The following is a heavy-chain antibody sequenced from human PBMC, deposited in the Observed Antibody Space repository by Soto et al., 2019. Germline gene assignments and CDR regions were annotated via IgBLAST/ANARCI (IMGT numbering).Heavy chain of an antibody. Sequence: QVQLQQSGAGLLKPSETLSLTCAVYGESFSGHIWTWIRQTPGKGLQWIGQINHSGSASYNPSLKSRATISVHTSNSQFSLELISVTAADTAVYYCARGLITGSHYSGGWYYFDSWGQGTQVTVSS. CDR3: ARGLITGSHYSGGWYYFDS. D-gene: IGHD6-19*01. J-gene: IGHJ4*02. CDR1: GESFSGHI. CDR2: INHSGSA. V-gene: IGHV4-34*01.